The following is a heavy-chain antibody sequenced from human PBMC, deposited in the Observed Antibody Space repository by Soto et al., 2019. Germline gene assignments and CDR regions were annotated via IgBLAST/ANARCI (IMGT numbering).Heavy chain of an antibody. V-gene: IGHV4-34*01. CDR1: GGSFSGYQ. CDR2: INDSGNI. CDR3: ARGLILWFGELSRRGGYYYCMDV. D-gene: IGHD3-10*01. Sequence: QVQLQQWGAGLLKPSETLSLTCAVYGGSFSGYQWSWIRQTPGKGLEWIGEINDSGNINYNPSLKSRDTISLDTPKKQISLKLSSVTAADSAVYYCARGLILWFGELSRRGGYYYCMDVWGKGTTVTVSS. J-gene: IGHJ6*03.